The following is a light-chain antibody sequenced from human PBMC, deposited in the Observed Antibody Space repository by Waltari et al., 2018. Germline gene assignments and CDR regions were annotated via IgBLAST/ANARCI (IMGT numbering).Light chain of an antibody. J-gene: IGKJ1*01. Sequence: EIVLTQSPANLSLSPGEGATLSCRASQSVSSQLVWYQQKRGQAPRLLIYDASNRATGIPARFSGSGSGTDFTLTISSLEPEDFAVYYCQQCNNSPPTFGQGTKVEIK. CDR3: QQCNNSPPT. CDR1: QSVSSQ. CDR2: DAS. V-gene: IGKV3-11*01.